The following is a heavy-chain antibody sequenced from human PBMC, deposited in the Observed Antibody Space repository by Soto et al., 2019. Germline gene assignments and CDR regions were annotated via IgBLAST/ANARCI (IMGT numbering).Heavy chain of an antibody. CDR2: ISGSGGST. J-gene: IGHJ4*02. Sequence: EVQLVESGGGLVKPGGSLRLSCAASGFTFSSYSMNWVRQAPGKGLEWVSAISGSGGSTYYADSVKGRFTISRDNSKNTLYLQMNSLRAEDTAVYYCASPGGGYKHFDYWGQGTLVTVSS. CDR1: GFTFSSYS. V-gene: IGHV3-23*04. CDR3: ASPGGGYKHFDY. D-gene: IGHD5-12*01.